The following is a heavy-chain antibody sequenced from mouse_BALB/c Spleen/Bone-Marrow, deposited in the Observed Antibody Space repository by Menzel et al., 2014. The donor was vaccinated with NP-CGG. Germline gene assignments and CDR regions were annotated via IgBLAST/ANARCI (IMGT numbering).Heavy chain of an antibody. J-gene: IGHJ2*01. CDR1: GFSLTTYG. CDR3: AREGAYYRYIDY. V-gene: IGHV2-9*02. CDR2: IWAGGTT. D-gene: IGHD2-14*01. Sequence: VKVEESGPGLVAPSQSLSITCTVSGFSLTTYGIHWVRQPPGKGLEWLGVIWAGGTTIYNSTLMSRLSISKDTSKSQVFLKMNSLQTDDTAIYYCAREGAYYRYIDYWGQGTTLTVSS.